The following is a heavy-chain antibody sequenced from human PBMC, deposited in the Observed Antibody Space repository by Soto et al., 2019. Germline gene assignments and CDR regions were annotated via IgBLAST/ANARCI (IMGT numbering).Heavy chain of an antibody. Sequence: GGSLTLSCAASGFTFSSYAMHWVRQAPGRGLEWVAVISYDGSNKYYADSVKGRFTISRDNSKNTLYLQMNSLRAEDTAVYYCASPYYDFWSGYYTVYYYYGMDVWGQGTTVTVSS. J-gene: IGHJ6*02. V-gene: IGHV3-30-3*01. D-gene: IGHD3-3*01. CDR1: GFTFSSYA. CDR3: ASPYYDFWSGYYTVYYYYGMDV. CDR2: ISYDGSNK.